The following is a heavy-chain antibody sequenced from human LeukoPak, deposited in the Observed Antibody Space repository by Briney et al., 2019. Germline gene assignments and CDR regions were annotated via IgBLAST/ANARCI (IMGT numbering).Heavy chain of an antibody. CDR1: GFSVSSNY. J-gene: IGHJ1*01. CDR2: IYSDYSGGST. CDR3: ARGTVPEPDH. D-gene: IGHD4-17*01. V-gene: IGHV3-53*01. Sequence: GGSLRLFCAASGFSVSSNYMTWVRQAPGKGLEWVSIIYSDYSGGSTYYADSVKGRFTISRDNSKNMLYLQMNSLRAEDTAVYSFARGTVPEPDHWAQGTLVTVSS.